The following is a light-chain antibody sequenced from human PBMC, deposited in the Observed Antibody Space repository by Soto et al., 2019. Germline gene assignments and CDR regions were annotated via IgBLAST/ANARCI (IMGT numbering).Light chain of an antibody. CDR2: GNT. CDR3: QSYDSSLSASYV. J-gene: IGLJ1*01. V-gene: IGLV1-40*01. Sequence: QSVLAQPPSVSGAPGQRVTISCTGCSSSIGAGCEVHWYQHLPGKAPKLLIYGNTNRPSGVPDRFSGSKSGTSASLAITGLQAEDEADYYCQSYDSSLSASYVFGGGTKVTAL. CDR1: SSSIGAGCE.